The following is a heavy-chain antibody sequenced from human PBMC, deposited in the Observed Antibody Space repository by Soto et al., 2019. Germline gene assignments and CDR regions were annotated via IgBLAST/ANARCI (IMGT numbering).Heavy chain of an antibody. CDR2: IYYTGST. V-gene: IGHV4-61*01. J-gene: IGHJ4*02. D-gene: IGHD3-10*01. Sequence: LSLTCTVSGGSVSSGSYYWSWIRQPPGKGLEWIGYIYYTGSTNYSHSLKSRVTISVDTSKNQISLKLSSVTAADTDVYYCARDGSEGLGSYYYFFDYWGQGTLVTVSS. CDR3: ARDGSEGLGSYYYFFDY. CDR1: GGSVSSGSYY.